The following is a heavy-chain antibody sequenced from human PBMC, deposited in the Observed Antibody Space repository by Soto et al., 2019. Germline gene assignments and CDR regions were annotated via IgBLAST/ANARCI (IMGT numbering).Heavy chain of an antibody. D-gene: IGHD1-7*01. CDR1: GFTFSSYS. Sequence: GGSLRLSCAASGFTFSSYSMNWVRQAPGKGLEWVSSISSSSSYIYYADSVKGRFTISRDNAKNSLYLQMNSLRAEDTAVYYCARDQIKLELPYFDYWGQGTLVTVSS. CDR2: ISSSSSYI. CDR3: ARDQIKLELPYFDY. J-gene: IGHJ4*02. V-gene: IGHV3-21*01.